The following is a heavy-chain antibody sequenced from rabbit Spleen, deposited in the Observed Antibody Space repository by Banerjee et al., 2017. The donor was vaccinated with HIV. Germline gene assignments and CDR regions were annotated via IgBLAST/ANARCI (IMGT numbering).Heavy chain of an antibody. CDR2: IYTGGSGNS. CDR1: GFSFNSGYD. CDR3: PRNPYHDNGSNL. J-gene: IGHJ6*01. D-gene: IGHD3-1*01. V-gene: IGHV1S40*01. Sequence: QSLEESGGGLVKPGASLTLTCKASGFSFNSGYDMCWVRQAPGKGLEWIGCIYTGGSGNSYYASWAKGRFTISKTSSTTVTLQMTSLTAADTATYFCPRNPYHDNGSNLWGPGTLVTVS.